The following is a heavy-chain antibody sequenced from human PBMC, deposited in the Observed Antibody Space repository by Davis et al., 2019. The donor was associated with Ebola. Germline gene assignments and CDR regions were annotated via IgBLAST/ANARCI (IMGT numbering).Heavy chain of an antibody. D-gene: IGHD6-19*01. V-gene: IGHV3-30-3*01. CDR2: ISYDGSNK. J-gene: IGHJ4*02. CDR1: GFTFSSYW. CDR3: ARGQWLPHDYYFDY. Sequence: GGSLRLSCAASGFTFSSYWMSWVRQAPGKGLEWVAVISYDGSNKYYADSVKGRFTISRDNSKNTLYLQMNSLRAEDTAVYYCARGQWLPHDYYFDYWGQGTLVTVSS.